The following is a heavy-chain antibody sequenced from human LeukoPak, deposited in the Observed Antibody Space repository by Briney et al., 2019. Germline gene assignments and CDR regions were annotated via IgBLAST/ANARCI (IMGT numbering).Heavy chain of an antibody. V-gene: IGHV3-23*01. CDR2: ISGSGSST. J-gene: IGHJ5*02. CDR3: AKGKQWLIPNWFDP. D-gene: IGHD6-19*01. CDR1: GFTFSSYS. Sequence: GGSLRLSCAASGFTFSSYSMSWVRQTPGKGLEWVSSISGSGSSTNYADSVKGRFTIPRDNSKNTLHLQMNSLRADDTAVYYCAKGKQWLIPNWFDPWGQGTLVTVSS.